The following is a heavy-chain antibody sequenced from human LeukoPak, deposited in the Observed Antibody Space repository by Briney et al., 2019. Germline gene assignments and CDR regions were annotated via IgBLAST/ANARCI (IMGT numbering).Heavy chain of an antibody. D-gene: IGHD6-6*01. CDR3: AKDMSSIAARYYFDY. V-gene: IGHV3-23*01. Sequence: GGSLRLSCAASGFTFSHYGMHRVRQAPGKGLEWVSAISGSGGSTYYADSVKGRFTISGDNSKNTLYLQMNSLRAEDTAVYYCAKDMSSIAARYYFDYWGQGTLVTVSS. CDR1: GFTFSHYG. J-gene: IGHJ4*02. CDR2: ISGSGGST.